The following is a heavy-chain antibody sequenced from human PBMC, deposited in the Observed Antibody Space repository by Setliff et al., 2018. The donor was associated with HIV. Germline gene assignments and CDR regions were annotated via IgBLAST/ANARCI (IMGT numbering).Heavy chain of an antibody. Sequence: GASVKVSCKASGYTFTGYYIHWLRQAPGQGLEWMGRISPNSGGTNYAEKFQGRVTMTRDTSISTAYMELSSLISDDTAVYFCARVATLTNPFDYWGQGTLVTVSS. J-gene: IGHJ4*02. CDR1: GYTFTGYY. CDR3: ARVATLTNPFDY. CDR2: ISPNSGGT. D-gene: IGHD5-12*01. V-gene: IGHV1-2*06.